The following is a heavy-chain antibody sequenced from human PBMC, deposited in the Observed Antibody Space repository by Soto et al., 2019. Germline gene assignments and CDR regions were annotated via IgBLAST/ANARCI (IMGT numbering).Heavy chain of an antibody. J-gene: IGHJ4*02. CDR2: IWYDGSNK. V-gene: IGHV3-33*01. CDR1: GFTFSSYG. CDR3: ARDGRSGWETFDY. Sequence: GGSLRLSCAASGFTFSSYGMHWVRQAPGKGLEWVAVIWYDGSNKYYADSVKGRFTISRDNSKNTLYLQMNSLRAEDTAVYYCARDGRSGWETFDYWGQGTLVTVSS. D-gene: IGHD6-19*01.